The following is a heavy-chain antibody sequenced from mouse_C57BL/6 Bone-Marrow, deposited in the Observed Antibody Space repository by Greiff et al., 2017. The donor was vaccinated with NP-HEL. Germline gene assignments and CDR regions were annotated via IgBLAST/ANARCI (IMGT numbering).Heavy chain of an antibody. Sequence: QVQLKQPGAELVKPGASVKVSCKASGYTFTSYWMHWVKQRPGQGLEWIGRIHPSDSDTNYNQKFKGKATLTVDKSSSTAYMQLSSLTSEDSAVYYCAIGGYDIYARDYWGQGTSVTVSS. V-gene: IGHV1-74*01. CDR1: GYTFTSYW. CDR3: AIGGYDIYARDY. D-gene: IGHD2-2*01. J-gene: IGHJ4*01. CDR2: IHPSDSDT.